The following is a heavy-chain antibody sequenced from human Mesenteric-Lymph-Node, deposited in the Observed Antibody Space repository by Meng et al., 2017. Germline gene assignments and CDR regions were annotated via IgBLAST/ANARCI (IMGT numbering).Heavy chain of an antibody. CDR1: GGTFSSYA. Sequence: SVKVSFKASGGTFSSYAISWVRQAPGQGLEWMGGIIPIFGTANYAQKYQGRVTITTDESTSTAYMELSSLRSEDTAVYYCARETSTTAYYYGSGSYYFDYWGQGTLVTVSS. D-gene: IGHD3-10*01. CDR3: ARETSTTAYYYGSGSYYFDY. CDR2: IIPIFGTA. J-gene: IGHJ4*02. V-gene: IGHV1-69*05.